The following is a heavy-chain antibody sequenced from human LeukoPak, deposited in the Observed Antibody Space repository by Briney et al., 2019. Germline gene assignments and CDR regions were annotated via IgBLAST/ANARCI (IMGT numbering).Heavy chain of an antibody. CDR1: GFTFSTYY. CDR2: ISGSGGST. Sequence: GGSLRLSCAASGFTFSTYYMTWVRQAPGKGLEWVSYISGSGGSTDYAESVKGRFTISRDNFKNTLYLQMNSLRAEDTAVYYCAKDRDFDLLLSIRENWFDLWGQGNLVTVSS. CDR3: AKDRDFDLLLSIRENWFDL. V-gene: IGHV3-23*01. D-gene: IGHD3-9*01. J-gene: IGHJ5*02.